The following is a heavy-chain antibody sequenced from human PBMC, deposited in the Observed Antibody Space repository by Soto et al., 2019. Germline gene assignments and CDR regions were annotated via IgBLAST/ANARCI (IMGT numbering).Heavy chain of an antibody. CDR2: IIPIFGTA. J-gene: IGHJ4*02. Sequence: SVKVSCKASGGTFSSYAISLVRQAPGQGLEWMGGIIPIFGTANYAQKFQGRVTITADESTSTAYMELSSLRSEDTAVYYCARARTAPYYYDSSGYSHWGQGTLVTVSS. CDR3: ARARTAPYYYDSSGYSH. V-gene: IGHV1-69*13. CDR1: GGTFSSYA. D-gene: IGHD3-22*01.